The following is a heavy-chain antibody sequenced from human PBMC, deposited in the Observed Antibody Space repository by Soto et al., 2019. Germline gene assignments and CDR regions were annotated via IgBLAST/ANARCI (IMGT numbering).Heavy chain of an antibody. CDR2: IYYHGNT. J-gene: IGHJ4*02. V-gene: IGHV4-30-4*01. CDR3: VRGDSVVVTARFDS. D-gene: IGHD2-21*02. Sequence: QVQLQESGPGLVKPSQTLSLTCTVSGASISSGDYYWGWVRQPPGKGLELLGYIYYHGNTYPNPSLKIRVAISLDTSEKQFSLRLNSVSAADTAICYCVRGDSVVVTARFDSWGQGTLVTVS. CDR1: GASISSGDYY.